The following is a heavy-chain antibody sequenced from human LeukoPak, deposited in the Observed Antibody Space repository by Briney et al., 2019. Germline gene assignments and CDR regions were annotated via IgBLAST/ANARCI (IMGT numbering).Heavy chain of an antibody. CDR1: GFRFGGYA. Sequence: GESLKISCSGSGFRFGGYALSWVRQAPGKGLEWVGFIGSKALYGTSEYAASVEGRFSISRDDSNNIVYLQMNSLKTEDTAVYFCVRESVRDYYFDFWGQGTLVTVSS. J-gene: IGHJ4*02. V-gene: IGHV3-49*04. CDR3: VRESVRDYYFDF. D-gene: IGHD3-10*02. CDR2: IGSKALYGTS.